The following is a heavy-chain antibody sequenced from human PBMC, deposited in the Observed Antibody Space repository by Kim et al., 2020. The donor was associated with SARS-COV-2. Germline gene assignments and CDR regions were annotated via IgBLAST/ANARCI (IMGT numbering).Heavy chain of an antibody. D-gene: IGHD3-16*02. CDR2: IDPSDSYT. CDR1: GYSFTSYW. Sequence: GESLKISCKGSGYSFTSYWISWVRQMPGKGLEWMGRIDPSDSYTNYSPSFQGHVTISADKSISTAYLQWSSLKASDTAMYYCARHGRVWGSYRAFDYWGQGTLVTVSS. J-gene: IGHJ4*02. CDR3: ARHGRVWGSYRAFDY. V-gene: IGHV5-10-1*01.